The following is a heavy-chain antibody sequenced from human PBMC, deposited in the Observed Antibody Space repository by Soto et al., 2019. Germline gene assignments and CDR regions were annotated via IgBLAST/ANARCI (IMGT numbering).Heavy chain of an antibody. J-gene: IGHJ5*02. CDR1: GGAIDSSNW. Sequence: QLQLKESGPGLVNPSGTLSLTCSVLGGAIDSSNWWTWVRQVPEKGLEWSGEIHHTGSTNYKPSLKSRVSTSINKTTKHFSVSLHSLTAADTTIYYWAEGRPMSQNTRVRFDTWGPGTMVTVSS. V-gene: IGHV4-4*02. CDR3: AEGRPMSQNTRVRFDT. CDR2: IHHTGST.